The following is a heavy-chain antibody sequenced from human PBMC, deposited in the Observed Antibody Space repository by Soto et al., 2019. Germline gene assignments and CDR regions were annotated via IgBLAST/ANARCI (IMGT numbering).Heavy chain of an antibody. V-gene: IGHV3-7*01. CDR1: GFMFSAYW. D-gene: IGHD5-18*01. CDR2: IHGDGGKI. J-gene: IGHJ4*02. CDR3: ARDFYGGYTYGPGDY. Sequence: LRLSCAASGFMFSAYWMSWVRQAPGKGLEWVANIHGDGGKIYYVDSVKGRFTIPRDNAKRSLYLQMNSLRAEDTAVYYCARDFYGGYTYGPGDYWGQGALVTVSS.